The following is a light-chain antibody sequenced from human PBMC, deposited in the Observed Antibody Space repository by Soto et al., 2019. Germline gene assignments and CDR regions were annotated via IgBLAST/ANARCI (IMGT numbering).Light chain of an antibody. CDR3: QKYNSAPLT. Sequence: DIQMTQSPSSLSASVGDRVTITCRASQGISHYLAWYQQKPGKVPKLLIYAASTLQSGVPSRFSGSGSGTDFTLTISSLQSEDVATYYYQKYNSAPLTFGGGTKVDIK. J-gene: IGKJ4*01. V-gene: IGKV1-27*01. CDR2: AAS. CDR1: QGISHY.